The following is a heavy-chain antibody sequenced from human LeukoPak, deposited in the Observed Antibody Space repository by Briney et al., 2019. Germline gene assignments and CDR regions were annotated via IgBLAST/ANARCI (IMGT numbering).Heavy chain of an antibody. Sequence: GASVKVSCKASGGTFSSYAISWVRQAPGQGLEWVGRIIPILGIANYAQKFQGRVTITADKSTSTAYMELSSLRSEDTAVYYCARVLRYFDWLSDYNYFDYWGQGTLVTVSS. CDR2: IIPILGIA. J-gene: IGHJ4*02. CDR3: ARVLRYFDWLSDYNYFDY. CDR1: GGTFSSYA. D-gene: IGHD3-9*01. V-gene: IGHV1-69*04.